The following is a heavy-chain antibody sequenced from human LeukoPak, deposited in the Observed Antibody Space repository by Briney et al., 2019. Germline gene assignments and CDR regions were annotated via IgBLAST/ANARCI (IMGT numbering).Heavy chain of an antibody. J-gene: IGHJ4*02. CDR3: ARDVPQNLTGYSV. Sequence: GASVKVSCKASGGTFSSYAIIWVRQAPGQGLEWMGRIIPILGIANYAQKFQGRVTITADKSTSTAYMELSSLRSEDTAVYYCARDVPQNLTGYSVWGQGTLVTVSS. CDR1: GGTFSSYA. CDR2: IIPILGIA. V-gene: IGHV1-69*04. D-gene: IGHD3-9*01.